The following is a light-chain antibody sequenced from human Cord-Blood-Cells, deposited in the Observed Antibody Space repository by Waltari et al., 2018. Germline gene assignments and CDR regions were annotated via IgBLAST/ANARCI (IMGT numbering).Light chain of an antibody. V-gene: IGLV1-40*01. CDR2: GNS. Sequence: QSVLTQPPSVSGAPGQRVTTSCTGRSSNIGAGYAVHWYQQLPGTAPKLLIYGNSNRPSGVPDRFSGSKSGTSASLAITGLQAEDEADYYCQSYDSSLSGWVFGGGTKLTVL. CDR1: SSNIGAGYA. CDR3: QSYDSSLSGWV. J-gene: IGLJ3*02.